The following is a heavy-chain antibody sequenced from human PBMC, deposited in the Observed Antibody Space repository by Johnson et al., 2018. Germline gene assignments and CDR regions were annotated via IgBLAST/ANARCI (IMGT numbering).Heavy chain of an antibody. CDR2: ISSNGGST. Sequence: VQLVESGGGLVKPGGSLRLSCAASGLTFSSYAMHWVRQAPGKGLEYVSAISSNGGSTYYANSVKGRFTISRDNSKNTLYLQRNSLRAEDTAVCYCAKDGRLLRYFDWAFIFQHWGQGTLVTVSS. CDR3: AKDGRLLRYFDWAFIFQH. CDR1: GLTFSSYA. V-gene: IGHV3-64*01. D-gene: IGHD3-9*01. J-gene: IGHJ1*01.